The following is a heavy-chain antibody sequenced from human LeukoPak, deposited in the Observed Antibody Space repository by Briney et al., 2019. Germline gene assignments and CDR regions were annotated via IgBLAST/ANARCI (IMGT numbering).Heavy chain of an antibody. Sequence: PGGSLRLSCAASGITFGSYWMTWVRQAPGKGLEWVSYISSSSSYTNYADSVKGRFTISRDNAKNSLYLQMNSLRAEDTAVYYYARDCRGNPDYWGQGTLVTVSS. V-gene: IGHV3-21*05. CDR3: ARDCRGNPDY. J-gene: IGHJ4*02. CDR2: ISSSSSYT. CDR1: GITFGSYW. D-gene: IGHD1-14*01.